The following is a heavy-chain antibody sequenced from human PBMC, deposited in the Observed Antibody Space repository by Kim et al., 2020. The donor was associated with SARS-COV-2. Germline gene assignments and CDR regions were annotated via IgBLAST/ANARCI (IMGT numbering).Heavy chain of an antibody. CDR2: IKKDGTEP. CDR1: GFLNTNYW. V-gene: IGHV3-7*01. Sequence: GGSLRLSCAVSGFLNTNYWMSWVRQAPGKGLEWVAMIKKDGTEPKYVDSVKGRFTISRDNAKDSLYLQMNSLRAEDTAMYYCASLDTYHHASVSHSSAPNPCGLGGQGTQVTVSS. J-gene: IGHJ4*02. D-gene: IGHD2-21*01. CDR3: ASLDTYHHASVSHSSAPNPCGL.